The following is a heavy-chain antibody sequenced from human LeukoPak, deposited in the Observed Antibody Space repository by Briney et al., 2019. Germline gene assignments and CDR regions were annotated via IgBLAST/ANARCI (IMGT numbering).Heavy chain of an antibody. Sequence: TGGSLRLSCAASGFTFSSYAMHWVRQAPGKGLEWVAVISYDGSNKYYADSVKGRFTISRDNSKNTLYLQMNSLRAEDTAVYYCARELTLIVVVPAAMGNWGQGTLVTVSS. D-gene: IGHD2-2*01. CDR1: GFTFSSYA. CDR2: ISYDGSNK. CDR3: ARELTLIVVVPAAMGN. J-gene: IGHJ4*02. V-gene: IGHV3-30-3*01.